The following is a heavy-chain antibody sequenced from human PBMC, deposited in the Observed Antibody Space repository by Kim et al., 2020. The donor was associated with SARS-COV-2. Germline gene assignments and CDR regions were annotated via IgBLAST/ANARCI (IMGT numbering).Heavy chain of an antibody. Sequence: GGSLRLSCAASGFTFSDYGMHWVRQAPGKGLVWVSRINRDGSGTSYADSVKGRFTISRDNAKNTLYLQMNSLRAEDTAVYYCASDVGNNVSANWGQGCLVTVSS. CDR3: ASDVGNNVSAN. J-gene: IGHJ4*02. CDR2: INRDGSGT. CDR1: GFTFSDYG. D-gene: IGHD1-1*01. V-gene: IGHV3-74*01.